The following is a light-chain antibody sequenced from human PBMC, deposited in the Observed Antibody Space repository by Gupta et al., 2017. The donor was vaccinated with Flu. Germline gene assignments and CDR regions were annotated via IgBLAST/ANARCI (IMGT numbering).Light chain of an antibody. Sequence: SYVLPQSPSVSVAPGQTAKITCAGKDIRSKMVPWYQQKPDRAPVLVVNDDSDRPSGVPERFSGSNSGTTATLTITRVEAGDEADYYCQVWDTSSEHRVFGGGTKLTVL. CDR3: QVWDTSSEHRV. J-gene: IGLJ3*02. CDR2: DDS. V-gene: IGLV3-21*02. CDR1: DIRSKM.